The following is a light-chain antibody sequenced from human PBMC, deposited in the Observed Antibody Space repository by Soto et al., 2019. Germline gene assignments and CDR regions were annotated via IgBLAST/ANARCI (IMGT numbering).Light chain of an antibody. Sequence: QSALTQPASVSGSPGQSITISCTGTSSDVGGYNYVSWYQQHPGEAPKLMIFEVSNRPSGVSDRFSGSRSGNTASLTISGLQAEDEADYYCTSYAGSHNVFGTGTKLTVL. CDR3: TSYAGSHNV. CDR1: SSDVGGYNY. V-gene: IGLV2-14*01. J-gene: IGLJ1*01. CDR2: EVS.